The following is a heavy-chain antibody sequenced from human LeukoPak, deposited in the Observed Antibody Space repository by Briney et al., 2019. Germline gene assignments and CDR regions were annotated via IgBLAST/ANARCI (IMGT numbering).Heavy chain of an antibody. CDR3: ASLGYCSSTSCYGIFDY. Sequence: SETLSLTCTVSGGSISSYYWSWIRQPPGKGLEWIGYIYYSGSTNYNPSPKSRVTVSVDTSKNQFSLKLSSVAAADTAVYYCASLGYCSSTSCYGIFDYWGQGTLVTVSS. V-gene: IGHV4-59*01. D-gene: IGHD2-2*01. J-gene: IGHJ4*02. CDR2: IYYSGST. CDR1: GGSISSYY.